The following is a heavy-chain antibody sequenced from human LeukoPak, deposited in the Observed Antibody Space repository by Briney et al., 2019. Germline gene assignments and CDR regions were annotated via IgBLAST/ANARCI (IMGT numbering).Heavy chain of an antibody. J-gene: IGHJ5*02. CDR3: AREVVAAPWVNWFDP. CDR1: GGSISSSSYY. Sequence: PSETLSLTCTVSGGSISSSSYYWGWIRQPPGKGLEWIGSIYYSGSTYYNPSLKSRVTISVDTSKNQFSLKLSSVTAADTAVYYCAREVVAAPWVNWFDPWGQGTLVTVSS. V-gene: IGHV4-39*02. CDR2: IYYSGST. D-gene: IGHD5-12*01.